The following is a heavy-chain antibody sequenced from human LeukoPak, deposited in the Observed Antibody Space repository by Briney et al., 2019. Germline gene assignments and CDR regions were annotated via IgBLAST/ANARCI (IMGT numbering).Heavy chain of an antibody. CDR2: VYHSGST. V-gene: IGHV4-38-2*01. CDR3: ARPQGATAMVAFDT. CDR1: GYSISSGYY. J-gene: IGHJ3*02. Sequence: SETLSLTCAVSGYSISSGYYWGWIRQPPGQGLEWIGSVYHSGSTYYNPSLKSRVTISVDNSKNQFSLKLSSVTAADTAVYYCARPQGATAMVAFDTWGQGTMVTVSS. D-gene: IGHD2-2*01.